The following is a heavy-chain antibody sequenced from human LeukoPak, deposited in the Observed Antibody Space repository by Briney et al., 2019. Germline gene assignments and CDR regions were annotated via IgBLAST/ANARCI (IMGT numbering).Heavy chain of an antibody. CDR1: RLTSSRDE. Sequence: PGGSLRLSCAASRLTSSRDEVHWVRQAPGKGLKWVSNINPSGNTFYYADSVKGRFTISRDNAKNSLYLKMNSLRAEDTAVYYCARGMIYYGYWGQGTLVTVSS. CDR3: ARGMIYYGY. V-gene: IGHV3-48*03. J-gene: IGHJ4*02. CDR2: INPSGNTF. D-gene: IGHD3-22*01.